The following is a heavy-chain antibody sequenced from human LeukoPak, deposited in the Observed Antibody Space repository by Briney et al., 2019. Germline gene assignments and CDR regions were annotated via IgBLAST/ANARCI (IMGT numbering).Heavy chain of an antibody. J-gene: IGHJ4*02. CDR3: AKSKLWELLPFDY. V-gene: IGHV3-23*01. D-gene: IGHD1-26*01. CDR1: GFTFSSYA. CDR2: ISGSGGST. Sequence: GGSLRLSCAASGFTFSSYAMSGVRQAPGKGREWVSAISGSGGSTYHADSVKGRFTISRNNSKNTLYLQMNSLRAEDTGVYYCAKSKLWELLPFDYWGQGTLVTVSS.